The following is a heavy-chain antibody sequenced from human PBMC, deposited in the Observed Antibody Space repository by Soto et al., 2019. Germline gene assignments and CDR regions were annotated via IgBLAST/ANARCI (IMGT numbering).Heavy chain of an antibody. Sequence: PGGSLRLSCAASGFTFSSYIMNWVRQAPGKGLEWVSSISNSSSYIYYADSVKGRFTISRDNAKNSLYLQMNSLRAEDTAVYYCATQDGYDNYYMDDWGKGTPVTVSS. V-gene: IGHV3-21*01. CDR2: ISNSSSYI. CDR1: GFTFSSYI. CDR3: ATQDGYDNYYMDD. J-gene: IGHJ6*03.